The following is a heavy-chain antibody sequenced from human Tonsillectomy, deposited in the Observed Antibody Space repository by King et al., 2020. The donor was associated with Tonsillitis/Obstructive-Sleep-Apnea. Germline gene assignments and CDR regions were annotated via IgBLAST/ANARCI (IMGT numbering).Heavy chain of an antibody. D-gene: IGHD4-17*01. CDR1: GGSISSYY. CDR3: ARGYGDYENYFDY. J-gene: IGHJ4*02. CDR2: IYYSGST. Sequence: VPLQESGPGLVKPSETLSLTCTVSGGSISSYYWSWIRPPPGKGLEWIGYIYYSGSTNYNPSLKSRVTISVDTSKNQFSLKLSSVTAADTAVYYCARGYGDYENYFDYWGQGTLVTVSS. V-gene: IGHV4-59*01.